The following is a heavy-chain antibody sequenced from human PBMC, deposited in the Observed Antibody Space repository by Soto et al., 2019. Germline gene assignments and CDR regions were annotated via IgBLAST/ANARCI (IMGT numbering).Heavy chain of an antibody. CDR1: GFTFSSYS. J-gene: IGHJ4*02. CDR3: ARGNWNYGY. CDR2: ISNNSSKK. Sequence: GGSLRLSCAASGFTFSSYSIKWVRQAPGKGLEWVAYISNNSSKKYYVDSVKGRFTISRDNAKNSLYLQMNSLRAEDTAVYYCARGNWNYGYWGQGTLVTVSS. D-gene: IGHD1-7*01. V-gene: IGHV3-48*04.